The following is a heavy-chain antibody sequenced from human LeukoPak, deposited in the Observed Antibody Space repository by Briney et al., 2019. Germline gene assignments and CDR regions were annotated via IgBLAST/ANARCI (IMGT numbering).Heavy chain of an antibody. J-gene: IGHJ4*02. Sequence: SETLSLTCTVSGGSISSSSYYWGWIRQPPGKGLEWIGSIYYSGSTYYNPSLKSRVTISVDTSKNQFSLKLSSVTAADTAVYYCTRGVLTGYYTDPGDYWGQGTLVTVSS. CDR1: GGSISSSSYY. CDR2: IYYSGST. V-gene: IGHV4-39*07. D-gene: IGHD3-9*01. CDR3: TRGVLTGYYTDPGDY.